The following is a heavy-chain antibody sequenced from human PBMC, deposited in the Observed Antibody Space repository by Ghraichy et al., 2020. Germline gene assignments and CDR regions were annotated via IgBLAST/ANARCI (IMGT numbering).Heavy chain of an antibody. V-gene: IGHV3-7*01. D-gene: IGHD5-18*01. J-gene: IGHJ4*02. Sequence: GGSLRLSCVVSGFTFSSYWMSRVRQAPGKGLEWVANIKQDGSEKYYVDSVEGRFTISRDNAKNSLYLQMNSLRAEDTAVYYCARKGYSYGDIDYWGQGTLVTVSS. CDR2: IKQDGSEK. CDR1: GFTFSSYW. CDR3: ARKGYSYGDIDY.